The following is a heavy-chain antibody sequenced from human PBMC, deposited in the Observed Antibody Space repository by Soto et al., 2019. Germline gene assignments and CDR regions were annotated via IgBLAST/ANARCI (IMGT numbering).Heavy chain of an antibody. V-gene: IGHV1-69*13. D-gene: IGHD6-13*01. CDR3: ARPYSSSWSHDSSAGFDI. CDR2: IIPIFGTA. J-gene: IGHJ3*02. Sequence: RASVKVSCKASGGTFSSYAISWVRQAPGQGLEWMGGIIPIFGTANYAQKFQGRVTMTSDASTSTAYMELRSLRSDDTAVYYCARPYSSSWSHDSSAGFDIWGQGTMVTVSS. CDR1: GGTFSSYA.